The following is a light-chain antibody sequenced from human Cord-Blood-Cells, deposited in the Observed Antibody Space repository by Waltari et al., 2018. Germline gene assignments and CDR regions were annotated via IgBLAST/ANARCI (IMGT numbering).Light chain of an antibody. CDR1: QDISNH. CDR2: DAS. Sequence: DIQMTQSPSSRSASVGHRVTITCQASQDISNHLHRYQQKPGEAPKLLIYDASNLETGVPSRVSGSGSGTAFTFTISSLQAEDIATYYWQQFGGGTKVEV. V-gene: IGKV1-33*01. CDR3: QQ. J-gene: IGKJ4*01.